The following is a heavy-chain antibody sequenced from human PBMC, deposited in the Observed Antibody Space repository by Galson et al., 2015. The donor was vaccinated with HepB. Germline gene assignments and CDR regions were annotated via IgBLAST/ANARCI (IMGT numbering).Heavy chain of an antibody. V-gene: IGHV3-21*01. D-gene: IGHD2-21*02. J-gene: IGHJ3*02. CDR3: AREEGGVDCGGDCYEGAFDI. Sequence: SLRLSCAASGLTFSTFAISWVRQAPGQGLEWVSAISPRGDYIYYADSVKGRFTISRDNAKNSLYLQMNSLRAEDTAVYYCAREEGGVDCGGDCYEGAFDIWGQGTMVTVSS. CDR2: ISPRGDYI. CDR1: GLTFSTFA.